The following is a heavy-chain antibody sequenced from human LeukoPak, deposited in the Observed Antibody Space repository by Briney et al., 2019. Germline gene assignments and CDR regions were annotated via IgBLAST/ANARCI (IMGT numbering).Heavy chain of an antibody. CDR2: INHSGST. J-gene: IGHJ6*03. V-gene: IGHV4-34*01. CDR3: ARGKNTYYYYMDV. CDR1: GGSFSDHY. Sequence: SETLSLTCAVYGGSFSDHYWSWIRQPPGKGLEWIGEINHSGSTYYNPSLKSRVTISVDTSKNQFSLKLSSVTAADTAVYYCARGKNTYYYYMDVWGKGTTVTVSS.